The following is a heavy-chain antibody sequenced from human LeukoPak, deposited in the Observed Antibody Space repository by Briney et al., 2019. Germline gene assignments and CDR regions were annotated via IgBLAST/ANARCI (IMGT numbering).Heavy chain of an antibody. Sequence: SETLSPTCTVSGGSISSSIYYRGWIRQAPGQGLEWIATMHYSGSTYYNPSLKSRVTISVDTSKNQFSLRLSSVTAADTAVYYCASIRAAGNYYDGMDVWGQGTTVTVSS. V-gene: IGHV4-39*01. J-gene: IGHJ6*02. CDR1: GGSISSSIYY. D-gene: IGHD6-13*01. CDR2: MHYSGST. CDR3: ASIRAAGNYYDGMDV.